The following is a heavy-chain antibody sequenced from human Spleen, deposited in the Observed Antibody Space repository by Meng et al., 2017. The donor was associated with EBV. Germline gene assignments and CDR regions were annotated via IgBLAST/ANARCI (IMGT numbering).Heavy chain of an antibody. CDR3: ARDRTYSGTPDF. D-gene: IGHD1-26*01. Sequence: QGDLGQFGSELNRPGASVNLSCKASDYILTSYDIHWVRQAPGQGPEWMGWITTSTGTPTYAHGFTGRFVFSLDSTVSTTFLQISALNPADTAVYYWARDRTYSGTPDFWGQGTLVTVSS. CDR1: DYILTSYD. V-gene: IGHV7-4-1*02. J-gene: IGHJ4*02. CDR2: ITTSTGTP.